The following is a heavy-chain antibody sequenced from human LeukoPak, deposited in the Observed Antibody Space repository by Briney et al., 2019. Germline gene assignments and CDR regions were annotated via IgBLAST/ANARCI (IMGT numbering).Heavy chain of an antibody. CDR3: TKALYCGGDCYSRDDY. V-gene: IGHV3-23*01. J-gene: IGHJ4*02. D-gene: IGHD2-21*02. Sequence: GGSLRLSCAASGFTFSSFAMNWVRQAPGKGLEWVSGISGSGVTTYHADPVKGRFTISRDNSKNTLYLQMNSLRAEDTAVYYCTKALYCGGDCYSRDDYWGQGTLVTVSS. CDR2: ISGSGVTT. CDR1: GFTFSSFA.